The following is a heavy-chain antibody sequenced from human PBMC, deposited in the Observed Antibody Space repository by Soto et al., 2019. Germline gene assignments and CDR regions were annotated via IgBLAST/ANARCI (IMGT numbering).Heavy chain of an antibody. D-gene: IGHD6-13*01. CDR2: INPNSGGT. CDR3: ARDLGHSSSPFDP. CDR1: GYTFTGYY. Sequence: GASVKVSCKASGYTFTGYYMHWVRQAPGQGLEWMGWINPNSGGTNYAQKFQGRVTMTRDTSISTAYMELSRLRSDDTAVYYCARDLGHSSSPFDPWGQGTLVTVSS. V-gene: IGHV1-2*02. J-gene: IGHJ5*02.